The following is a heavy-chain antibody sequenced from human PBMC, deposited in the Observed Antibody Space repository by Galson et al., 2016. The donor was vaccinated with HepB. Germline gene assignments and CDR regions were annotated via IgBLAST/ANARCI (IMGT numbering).Heavy chain of an antibody. Sequence: SVKVSCKASDYTFTSHGITWVRQAPGQGLEWVGWISAYNGNTNYAQKLQGRVTMTTDTSTSTAYMELRSLRSDDTAIYYCARDRPYDFWSGYGYYYYGMDAGGQGTAVTVSS. CDR3: ARDRPYDFWSGYGYYYYGMDA. CDR2: ISAYNGNT. V-gene: IGHV1-18*01. J-gene: IGHJ6*02. D-gene: IGHD3-3*01. CDR1: DYTFTSHG.